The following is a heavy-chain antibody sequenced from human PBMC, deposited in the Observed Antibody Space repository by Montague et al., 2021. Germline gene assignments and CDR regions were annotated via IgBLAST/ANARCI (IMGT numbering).Heavy chain of an antibody. Sequence: FGSENDETIYAQKFQGRVTMTEDRSTDTVYMELTSLTSEDSAMYFCATSGIEVITYAFDIWGQGTMGTVSS. CDR3: ATSGIEVITYAFDI. CDR2: FGSENDET. V-gene: IGHV1-24*01. D-gene: IGHD3-22*01. J-gene: IGHJ3*02.